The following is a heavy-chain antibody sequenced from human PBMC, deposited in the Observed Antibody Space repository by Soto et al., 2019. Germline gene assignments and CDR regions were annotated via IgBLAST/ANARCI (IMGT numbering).Heavy chain of an antibody. Sequence: PGGSLRLSCAASGFTFSDYYMSWIRQAPGKGLEWVSYISSSGSTIYYADSVKGRFTISRDNAKNSLYLQMNSLRAEDTAVYYCATPPRGVVVASYFDYWGQGTLVTVSS. D-gene: IGHD2-15*01. J-gene: IGHJ4*02. V-gene: IGHV3-11*01. CDR2: ISSSGSTI. CDR3: ATPPRGVVVASYFDY. CDR1: GFTFSDYY.